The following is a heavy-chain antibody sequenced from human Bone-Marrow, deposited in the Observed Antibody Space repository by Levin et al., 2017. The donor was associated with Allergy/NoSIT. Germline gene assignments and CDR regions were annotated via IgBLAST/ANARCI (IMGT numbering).Heavy chain of an antibody. D-gene: IGHD1-20*01. CDR2: ISESTSST. V-gene: IGHV3-23*01. CDR1: GFTFSNYA. J-gene: IGHJ4*02. CDR3: ATSNWNDDVY. Sequence: PGGSLRLSCEASGFTFSNYAMSWVRQAAGKGLEWVSAISESTSSTYYVDSVKGRFTISRDNSKNTLYLQMNSLRAEDTAVYYCATSNWNDDVYWGQGTLVTVSS.